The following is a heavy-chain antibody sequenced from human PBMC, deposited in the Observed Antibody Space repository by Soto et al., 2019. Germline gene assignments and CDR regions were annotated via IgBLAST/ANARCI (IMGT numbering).Heavy chain of an antibody. CDR2: IYYSGST. J-gene: IGHJ3*02. CDR1: DGSFSSGNYY. V-gene: IGHV4-31*03. D-gene: IGHD1-26*01. CDR3: AKDLTYGATPGGALDI. Sequence: LSLTCTVSDGSFSSGNYYWSWIRQHPGKGLEWIGYIYYSGSTYYNPSLKSRVTISLDTSKNQFSLNLSSVTAEDTAVYYCAKDLTYGATPGGALDIWGQGTKVTVS.